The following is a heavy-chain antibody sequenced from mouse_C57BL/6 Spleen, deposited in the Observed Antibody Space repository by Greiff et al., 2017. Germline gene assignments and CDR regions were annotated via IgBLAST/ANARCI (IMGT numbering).Heavy chain of an antibody. CDR3: TTYPFAY. CDR2: IDPENGDT. CDR1: GFNIKDDY. V-gene: IGHV14-4*01. J-gene: IGHJ3*01. Sequence: EVQLEESGAELVRPGASVKLSCTASGFNIKDDYMHWVKQRPEQGLEWIGWIDPENGDTEYASKFQGKATITADTSSNTAYLQLSSLTSEDTAVYYCTTYPFAYWGQGTLVTVSA.